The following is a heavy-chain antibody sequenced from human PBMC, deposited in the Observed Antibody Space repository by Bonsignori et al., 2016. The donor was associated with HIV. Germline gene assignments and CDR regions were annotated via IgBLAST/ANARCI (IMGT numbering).Heavy chain of an antibody. J-gene: IGHJ4*02. CDR3: ARRIDWNYDY. V-gene: IGHV3-21*01. Sequence: VRQAPGKGLEWVSSISSSSSYIYYADSVKGRFTISRDNAKNSLYLQMNSLRAEDTAVYYCARRIDWNYDYWGRGNPGHRLL. CDR2: ISSSSSYI. D-gene: IGHD1-1*01.